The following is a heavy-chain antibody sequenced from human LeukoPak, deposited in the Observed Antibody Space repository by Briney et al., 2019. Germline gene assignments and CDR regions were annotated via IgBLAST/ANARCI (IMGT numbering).Heavy chain of an antibody. CDR1: GFTVSSNY. J-gene: IGHJ4*02. D-gene: IGHD6-13*01. Sequence: GGSLRLSCAASGFTVSSNYMSWVRQAPGKGLEWVSVIYSGGSTYYADSVKGRFTISRDNSKNTLYLQMSSLRAEDTAVYYCARVSSSSWYAVDYWGQGTLVTVSS. V-gene: IGHV3-53*01. CDR3: ARVSSSSWYAVDY. CDR2: IYSGGST.